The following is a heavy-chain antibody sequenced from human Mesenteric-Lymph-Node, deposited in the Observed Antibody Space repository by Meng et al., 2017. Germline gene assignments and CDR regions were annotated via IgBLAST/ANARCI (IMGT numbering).Heavy chain of an antibody. CDR3: ARDSPGGYGYFDS. CDR1: DGSTTSDDYE. CDR2: IHYSGTT. Sequence: QRQLQDPVPGLLSPAPTLSPTCTVSDGSTTSDDYEWSWSRQPPGKGLEWFGYIHYSGTTHYNPSLKSRIAISLDTSKNQFSLNLNSVTAADAAVYYCARDSPGGYGYFDSWGQGTLVTVSS. V-gene: IGHV4-30-4*01. J-gene: IGHJ4*02. D-gene: IGHD5-12*01.